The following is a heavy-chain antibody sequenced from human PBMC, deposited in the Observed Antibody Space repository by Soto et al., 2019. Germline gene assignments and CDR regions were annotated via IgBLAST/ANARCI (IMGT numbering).Heavy chain of an antibody. J-gene: IGHJ4*02. Sequence: QVQLVESGGGVVQPGRSLRLSCAASGLTFSAAGMYWVRQAPGKGLEWVAFIANDGRSESYADSVKGRFTISRDNSQNRLYLQMNGLRAEDTAVYYCAKDKGRTAIDYWGQGTLVSVSS. CDR3: AKDKGRTAIDY. CDR1: GLTFSAAG. CDR2: IANDGRSE. V-gene: IGHV3-30*18.